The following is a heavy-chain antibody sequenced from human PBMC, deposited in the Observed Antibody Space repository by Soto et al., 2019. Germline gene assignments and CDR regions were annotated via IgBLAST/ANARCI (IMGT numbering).Heavy chain of an antibody. Sequence: VQLVESGGGVVQPGRSLRLSCGASGFTFSDYAMHWVRQAPGKGLEWVAVVSHDGRNTHYADSVKGRFTISRDSSKNTVSLEMTSLRTEDTAVYYCAKGGRQWLVTSDFNYWGQGALVTVSS. CDR2: VSHDGRNT. J-gene: IGHJ4*02. V-gene: IGHV3-30*18. CDR1: GFTFSDYA. CDR3: AKGGRQWLVTSDFNY. D-gene: IGHD6-19*01.